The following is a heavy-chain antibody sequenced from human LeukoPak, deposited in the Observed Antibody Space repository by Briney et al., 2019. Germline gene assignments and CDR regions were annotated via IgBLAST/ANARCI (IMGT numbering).Heavy chain of an antibody. J-gene: IGHJ4*02. CDR2: VYYGGRT. CDR1: GYSISSGYY. D-gene: IGHD2-2*02. CDR3: ARCTSTSCYNFDY. V-gene: IGHV4-38-2*02. Sequence: SETLSLTCTVSGYSISSGYYWGWIRQPPGKGLEWIGYVYYGGRTSYNPSLKSRVTISLDTSKNQFSLKLNSVTAADTAVYYCARCTSTSCYNFDYWGQGTLVTVSS.